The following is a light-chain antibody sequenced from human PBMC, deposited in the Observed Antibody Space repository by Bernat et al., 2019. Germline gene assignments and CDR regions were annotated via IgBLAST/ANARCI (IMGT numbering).Light chain of an antibody. CDR2: AAS. J-gene: IGKJ2*01. V-gene: IGKV1-39*01. Sequence: DIQMTQSPSSLSASVGDRVTITCRASQSISTYLNWYQQKPGKSPKFLIYAASSLQTGGPSRFSGSGYGTDFTLTISSLQPEDFATYFCQQSYSTPYTVGQGTKLEIK. CDR1: QSISTY. CDR3: QQSYSTPYT.